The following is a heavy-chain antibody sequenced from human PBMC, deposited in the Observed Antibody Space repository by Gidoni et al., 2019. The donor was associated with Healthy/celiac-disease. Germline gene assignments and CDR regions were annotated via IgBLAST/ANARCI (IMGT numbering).Heavy chain of an antibody. D-gene: IGHD2-2*01. CDR2: ISYDGSNK. CDR3: AKDVDIVVVPAATFEY. J-gene: IGHJ4*02. V-gene: IGHV3-30*18. Sequence: QVQLVESGGGLVQPGRSLRLSCAAPGFPFSSYGMHWVRQAPGKGLEWVAVISYDGSNKYYADSVKGRFTISRDNSKNTLYLQMNSLRAEDTAVYYCAKDVDIVVVPAATFEYWGQGTLVTVSS. CDR1: GFPFSSYG.